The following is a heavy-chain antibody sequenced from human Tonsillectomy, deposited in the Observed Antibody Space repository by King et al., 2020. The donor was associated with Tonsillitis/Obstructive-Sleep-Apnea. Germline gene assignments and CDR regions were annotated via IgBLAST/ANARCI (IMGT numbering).Heavy chain of an antibody. J-gene: IGHJ4*02. V-gene: IGHV3-30*18. CDR2: ISYDGSNK. CDR1: GFTFSSYG. D-gene: IGHD3-22*01. CDR3: AKEPPPNYYDSSGPKRNTPDYYFDY. Sequence: VQLVESGGGVVQPGRSLRLSCAASGFTFSSYGMHWVRQAPGKGLEWVAVISYDGSNKNYVDSVKGRFTISRDNSKNTLYLQMNSLRAEDTAVYYCAKEPPPNYYDSSGPKRNTPDYYFDYWGQGTLVTVSS.